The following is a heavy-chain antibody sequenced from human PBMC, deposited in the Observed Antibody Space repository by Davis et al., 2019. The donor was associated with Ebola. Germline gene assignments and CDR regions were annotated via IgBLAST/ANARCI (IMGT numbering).Heavy chain of an antibody. CDR2: IIPIFGTA. Sequence: ASVKVSCKASGYTFTGYYMHWVRQAPGQGLEWMGGIIPIFGTANYAQKLQGRVTMTTDTSTSTAYMELRSLRSDDTAVYYCASGYSYGTRDYYYYGMDVWGQGTTVTVSS. V-gene: IGHV1-18*04. CDR1: GYTFTGYY. CDR3: ASGYSYGTRDYYYYGMDV. J-gene: IGHJ6*02. D-gene: IGHD5-18*01.